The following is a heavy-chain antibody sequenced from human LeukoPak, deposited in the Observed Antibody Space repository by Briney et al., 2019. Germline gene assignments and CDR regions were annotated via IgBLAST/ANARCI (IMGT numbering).Heavy chain of an antibody. V-gene: IGHV5-51*01. D-gene: IGHD4-23*01. Sequence: GESLKISCQASGYSFTYYWIGWVRQMPGKGLEWMGIMNPGDSDTQYSPSFQGQVTISADKSISTVYLQWSSLKASDTAMYYCARDSGGDSGVDFWGQGTLVTVSS. CDR3: ARDSGGDSGVDF. CDR2: MNPGDSDT. CDR1: GYSFTYYW. J-gene: IGHJ4*02.